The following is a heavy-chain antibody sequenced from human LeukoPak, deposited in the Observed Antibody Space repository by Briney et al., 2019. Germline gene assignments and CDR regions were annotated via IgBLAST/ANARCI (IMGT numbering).Heavy chain of an antibody. CDR1: GGSISSYY. CDR2: IYYSGST. CDR3: ARERKMATRASYYYHYGMDV. J-gene: IGHJ6*02. Sequence: SETLSLTCTVSGGSISSYYWSWIRQPPGKGLERIGYIYYSGSTNYNPSLKSRVTISVDTSKNQFSLKLSSVTAADTAVYYCARERKMATRASYYYHYGMDVWGQGTTVTVSS. V-gene: IGHV4-59*01. D-gene: IGHD5-24*01.